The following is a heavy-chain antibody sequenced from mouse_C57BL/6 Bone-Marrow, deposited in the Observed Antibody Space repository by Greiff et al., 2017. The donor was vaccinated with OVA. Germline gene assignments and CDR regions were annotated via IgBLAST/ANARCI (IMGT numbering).Heavy chain of an antibody. CDR3: AIHFYDFPAYFDY. Sequence: VQLQQSGPELVKPGASVKISCKASGYAFSSSWMNWVKQRPGKGLEWIGRIYPGDGDTNYNGKFKGKATLTADKSSSTAYMQLSSLTSEDSAVYFCAIHFYDFPAYFDYWGQGTTLTVSS. J-gene: IGHJ2*01. CDR1: GYAFSSSW. CDR2: IYPGDGDT. V-gene: IGHV1-82*01. D-gene: IGHD2-3*01.